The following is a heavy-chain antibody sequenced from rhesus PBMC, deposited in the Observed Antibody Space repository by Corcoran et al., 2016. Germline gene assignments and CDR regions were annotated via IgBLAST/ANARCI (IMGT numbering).Heavy chain of an antibody. D-gene: IGHD5-24*01. V-gene: IGHV3-178*01. J-gene: IGHJ4*01. CDR1: GFTFSDSY. CDR2: ISNGCGNT. Sequence: EVQLVESGGGLAKPGGSLRLSCAASGFTFSDSYMAWVRQTPGGGLEWVSRISNGCGNTWYADSVKGRFTISRENAKNTLYLQMDGLRAEDTAVYYCARDESGFGSYWGQGVLVTVSS. CDR3: ARDESGFGSY.